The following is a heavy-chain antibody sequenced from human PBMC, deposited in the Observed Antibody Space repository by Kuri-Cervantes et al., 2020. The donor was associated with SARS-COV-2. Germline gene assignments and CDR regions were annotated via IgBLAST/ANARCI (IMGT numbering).Heavy chain of an antibody. D-gene: IGHD4-17*01. Sequence: SLKISCAASGCTFDDYAMHWVRQAPGKGLEWVSGISWNSGSIGYADSVKGRFTISRDNSKNTLYLQMNSLRAEDTAVYYCAKEYGDRGSFDYWGQGTLVTVSS. CDR1: GCTFDDYA. CDR2: ISWNSGSI. J-gene: IGHJ4*02. V-gene: IGHV3-9*01. CDR3: AKEYGDRGSFDY.